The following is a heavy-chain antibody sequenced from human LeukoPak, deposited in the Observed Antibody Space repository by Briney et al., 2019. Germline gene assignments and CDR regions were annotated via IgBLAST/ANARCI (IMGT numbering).Heavy chain of an antibody. V-gene: IGHV4-31*03. Sequence: SQTLSLTCTVSGGSISSGGYYWSWIRQHPGKGLEWIGYIYYSGSTYYNPSLKSRVTISVDTSKNQFSLKLSSVTAADTAVYYCARDRYYGSWSYYGFDPWGQGTLVTVSS. J-gene: IGHJ5*02. CDR1: GGSISSGGYY. CDR3: ARDRYYGSWSYYGFDP. CDR2: IYYSGST. D-gene: IGHD3-10*01.